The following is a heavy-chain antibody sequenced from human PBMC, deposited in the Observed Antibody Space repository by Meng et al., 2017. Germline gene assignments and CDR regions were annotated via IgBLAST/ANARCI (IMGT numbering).Heavy chain of an antibody. CDR1: GYSFTSYW. Sequence: KVSCKGSGYSFTSYWIGWVRQMPGKGLEWMGIIYPGDSDTRYSPSFQGQVTISADKSISTAYLQWSSLKASDTAMYYCARRIKPGSSWSRIDYWGQGTLVTVSS. CDR3: ARRIKPGSSWSRIDY. D-gene: IGHD6-13*01. V-gene: IGHV5-51*01. J-gene: IGHJ4*02. CDR2: IYPGDSDT.